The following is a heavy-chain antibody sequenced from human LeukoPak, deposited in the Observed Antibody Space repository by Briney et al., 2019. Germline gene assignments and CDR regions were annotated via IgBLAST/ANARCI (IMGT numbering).Heavy chain of an antibody. Sequence: GGSLRLSCAASGFTFSSYAMSWVRQAPGKGLEWVSAISSGGGSTYYADSVKGRFTISRDNSKNTLYLQMNSLRAEDTAVYYCAKARSGSYLGPDYWGQGTLVTVSS. J-gene: IGHJ4*02. CDR2: ISSGGGST. CDR3: AKARSGSYLGPDY. CDR1: GFTFSSYA. V-gene: IGHV3-23*01. D-gene: IGHD1-26*01.